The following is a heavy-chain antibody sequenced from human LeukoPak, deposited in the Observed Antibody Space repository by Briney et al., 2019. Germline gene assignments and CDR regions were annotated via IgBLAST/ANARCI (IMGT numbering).Heavy chain of an antibody. Sequence: GESLKISCTASGFTFSNYQMNWVRQAPGKGLEWVSYISSSGSTIYYADSVRGRFTISRDNAKNSLYLQMDSLRAEDTALYYCARIFDYWGQGTLVTVSS. CDR1: GFTFSNYQ. J-gene: IGHJ4*02. V-gene: IGHV3-48*03. CDR3: ARIFDY. CDR2: ISSSGSTI.